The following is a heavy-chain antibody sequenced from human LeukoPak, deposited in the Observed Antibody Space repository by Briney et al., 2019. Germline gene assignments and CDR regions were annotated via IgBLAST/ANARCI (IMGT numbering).Heavy chain of an antibody. CDR2: IKEDGSVI. CDR3: ARGSGRQQLEQNY. V-gene: IGHV3-7*01. CDR1: GFTFSIYW. D-gene: IGHD6-13*01. Sequence: GGSLRLSCVASGFTFSIYWMSWVRQAPGRGPEWLAIIKEDGSVIWDVESVRGRFTISRDNAKNSVYLEMNSLRAEDTAVYYCARGSGRQQLEQNYWGQGNLVTVSS. J-gene: IGHJ4*02.